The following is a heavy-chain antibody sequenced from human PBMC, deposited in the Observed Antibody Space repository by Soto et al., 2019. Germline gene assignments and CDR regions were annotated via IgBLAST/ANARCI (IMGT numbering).Heavy chain of an antibody. J-gene: IGHJ6*02. V-gene: IGHV1-69*01. CDR3: ERGGVYPKSSCYYGMEV. D-gene: IGHD2-8*01. CDR1: GGTFSTYS. Sequence: QVQLVQSGAEVKKPGSSVKVSCKASGGTFSTYSISWVRQAPGQGLEWMGGSPPIFGTSKYAQNFQGRVTITADESTSTADMELSSLRSDDTAGYYCERGGVYPKSSCYYGMEVWGQGTTVTVSS. CDR2: SPPIFGTS.